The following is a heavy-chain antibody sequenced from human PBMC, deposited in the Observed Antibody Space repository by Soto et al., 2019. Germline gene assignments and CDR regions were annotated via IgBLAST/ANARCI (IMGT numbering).Heavy chain of an antibody. J-gene: IGHJ4*02. Sequence: QVQLVESGGGVVQPGRSLRLSCAASGFTFSSYGMHWVRKAPGKGLEWVAVISYDGSNKYYADSVKGRFTISRDNSKNTLYRQMNSLRAEDTDVYYGAKDETSLNVGFDYWGQGTLVTVSS. D-gene: IGHD4-17*01. V-gene: IGHV3-30*18. CDR3: AKDETSLNVGFDY. CDR2: ISYDGSNK. CDR1: GFTFSSYG.